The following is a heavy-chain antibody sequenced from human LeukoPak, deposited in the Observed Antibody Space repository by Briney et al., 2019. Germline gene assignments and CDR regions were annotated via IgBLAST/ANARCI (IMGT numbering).Heavy chain of an antibody. CDR1: GGSISSGGYY. V-gene: IGHV4-31*03. Sequence: SETLSLTCTVSGGSISSGGYYWSWIRQHPGKGLEWIGYIYYSGSTYYNPSLKSRVTISVDTSKNQFSLKLSSVTAADTAVYYCASRGSVGATTDFDYWGQGTLVTVSS. J-gene: IGHJ4*02. CDR2: IYYSGST. D-gene: IGHD1-26*01. CDR3: ASRGSVGATTDFDY.